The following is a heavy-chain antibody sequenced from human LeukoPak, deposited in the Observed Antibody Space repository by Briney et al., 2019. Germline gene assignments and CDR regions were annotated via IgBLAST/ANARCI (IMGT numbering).Heavy chain of an antibody. D-gene: IGHD3-22*01. J-gene: IGHJ4*02. V-gene: IGHV3-23*01. Sequence: PGGSLRLSCAASGFTFSNSAMSWVRQAPGKGLEWVSTLSGSGITTYYADSVKGRFTISRDNSKSTVYLQMNSLRAEDTAVYHCAKTNGYYDYWGQGTLVTVSS. CDR2: LSGSGITT. CDR3: AKTNGYYDY. CDR1: GFTFSNSA.